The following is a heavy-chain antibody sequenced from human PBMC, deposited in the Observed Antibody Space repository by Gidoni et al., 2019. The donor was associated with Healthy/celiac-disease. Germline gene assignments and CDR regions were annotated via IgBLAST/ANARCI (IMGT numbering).Heavy chain of an antibody. CDR1: GFTFSSYA. Sequence: EVQLLESGGGLVQPGGSLRLSCAASGFTFSSYAMSWVRQAPGKGLEWVSAISGSGGSTYYADSVKGRFTISRDNSKNTLYLQMNSLRAEDTAVYYCAKDPVVVAATPGGAFDIWGQGTMVTVSS. V-gene: IGHV3-23*01. CDR2: ISGSGGST. CDR3: AKDPVVVAATPGGAFDI. J-gene: IGHJ3*02. D-gene: IGHD2-15*01.